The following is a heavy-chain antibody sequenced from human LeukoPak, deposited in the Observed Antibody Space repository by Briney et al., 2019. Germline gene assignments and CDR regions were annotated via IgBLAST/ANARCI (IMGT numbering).Heavy chain of an antibody. CDR3: XXXXYXXGXXCXVDXFDY. Sequence: CXVSGDSISSSRYYWHWIRQSPGKGLEWIGNIYYTGTTYYNPSLKSRVTVSLDTSKNQFSLRMSSVTAADTAVYXCXXXXYXXGXXCXVDXFDYWGQGTLVTVSS. J-gene: IGHJ4*02. D-gene: IGHD2-15*01. CDR1: GDSISSSRYY. CDR2: IYYTGTT. V-gene: IGHV4-39*07.